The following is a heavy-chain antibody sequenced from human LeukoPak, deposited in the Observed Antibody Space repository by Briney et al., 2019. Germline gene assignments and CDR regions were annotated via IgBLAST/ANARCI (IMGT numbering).Heavy chain of an antibody. CDR3: AREGLGELTPDY. Sequence: SETLSLTCTVSGGSISSYYWSWIRQPPGKGLEWIGYIYYSGSTNYNPSLKSRVTISVDTSKNQFSLKLSSVTAADTAVYYCAREGLGELTPDYWGQGTLVTVSS. D-gene: IGHD3-16*01. CDR2: IYYSGST. J-gene: IGHJ4*02. V-gene: IGHV4-59*01. CDR1: GGSISSYY.